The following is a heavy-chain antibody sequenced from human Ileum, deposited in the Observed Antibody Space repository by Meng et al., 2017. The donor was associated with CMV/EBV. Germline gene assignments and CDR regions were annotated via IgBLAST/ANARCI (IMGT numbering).Heavy chain of an antibody. CDR3: AKDPGNPDTLDY. J-gene: IGHJ4*02. CDR1: GFTFSAYG. V-gene: IGHV3-30*02. Sequence: QGAVVGSGGGVVQPGGSLRLSCAVSGFTFSAYGSHWVRQAPGKGLEWVAHIRYDGSNEYYADSVKGRFTIARDDSKNTLYLQMNSLTAEDTAIYYCAKDPGNPDTLDYWGQGTLVTVAS. D-gene: IGHD5-18*01. CDR2: IRYDGSNE.